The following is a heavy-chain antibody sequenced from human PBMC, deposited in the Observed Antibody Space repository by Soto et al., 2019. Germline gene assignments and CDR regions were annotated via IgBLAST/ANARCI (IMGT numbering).Heavy chain of an antibody. CDR1: GGSIRSSNW. J-gene: IGHJ4*02. D-gene: IGHD2-21*01. Sequence: QVQLQESGPGLVKPSGTLSLTCTVSGGSIRSSNWWSWVRQPPGKGLEWIGEIYHSGSTNYNPSLGSRVTTSGDKSKNPFSLTLSSLTAADTAVYYCAKDIYYFDYWGQGTLVTVSS. CDR3: AKDIYYFDY. V-gene: IGHV4-4*02. CDR2: IYHSGST.